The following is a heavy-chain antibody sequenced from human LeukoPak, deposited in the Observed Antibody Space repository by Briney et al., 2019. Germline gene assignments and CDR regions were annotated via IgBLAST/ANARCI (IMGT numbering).Heavy chain of an antibody. Sequence: SGGSLRLSCAASGFTFADYAMHWVRQALGKGLEWVSGISWNSGSIGYADSVKGRFTISRDNAKNTRYLQMNRLRAEYTALYYCAKGGLLRELSFYDYWGQGTLVTVSS. CDR3: AKGGLLRELSFYDY. CDR2: ISWNSGSI. D-gene: IGHD3-16*02. J-gene: IGHJ4*02. V-gene: IGHV3-9*01. CDR1: GFTFADYA.